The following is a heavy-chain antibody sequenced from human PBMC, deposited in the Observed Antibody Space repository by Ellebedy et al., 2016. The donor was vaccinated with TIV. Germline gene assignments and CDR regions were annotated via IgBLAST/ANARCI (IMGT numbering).Heavy chain of an antibody. J-gene: IGHJ5*02. Sequence: ASVKVSXKASGYSFTSYYMHWVRQAPGQGLEWMGAITPNGDSTYYAQKFQGRVTVTKNTSTSTVYMELSSLRSEDTAVYYCARDTGGYYGSGWFDPWGQGTLVTVSS. CDR2: ITPNGDST. CDR3: ARDTGGYYGSGWFDP. D-gene: IGHD3-10*01. V-gene: IGHV1-46*01. CDR1: GYSFTSYY.